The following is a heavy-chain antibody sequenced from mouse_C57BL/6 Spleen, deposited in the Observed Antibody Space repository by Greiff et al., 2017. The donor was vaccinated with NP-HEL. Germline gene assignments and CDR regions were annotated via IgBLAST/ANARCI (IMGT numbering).Heavy chain of an antibody. CDR2: IYPGDGDT. Sequence: QVQLQQSGPELVKPGASVKISCTASGYAFSSSWMNWVKPRPGKGLEWIGRIYPGDGDTNYNGKFKGKATLTADKSSSTAYMQLSSLTSEDSAVYFCARIRDAMDYWGQGTSVTVSS. CDR3: ARIRDAMDY. CDR1: GYAFSSSW. V-gene: IGHV1-82*01. J-gene: IGHJ4*01.